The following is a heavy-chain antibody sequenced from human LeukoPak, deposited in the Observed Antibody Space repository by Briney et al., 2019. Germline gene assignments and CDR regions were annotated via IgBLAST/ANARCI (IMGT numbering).Heavy chain of an antibody. Sequence: SETLSLTCTVSGGSISSGGYYWSWIRQHPGKGLEWIGYIYYSGSTNYNPSLKSRVTISVDTSKNQFSLKLSSVTAADTAVYYCARGGDPIVGATKCYFDYWGQGTLVTVSS. CDR2: IYYSGST. J-gene: IGHJ4*02. CDR1: GGSISSGGYY. D-gene: IGHD1-26*01. V-gene: IGHV4-61*08. CDR3: ARGGDPIVGATKCYFDY.